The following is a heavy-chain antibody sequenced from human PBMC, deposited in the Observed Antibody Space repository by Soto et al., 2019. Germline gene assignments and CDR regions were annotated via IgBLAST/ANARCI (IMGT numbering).Heavy chain of an antibody. CDR2: ISYDGSNK. D-gene: IGHD1-26*01. V-gene: IGHV3-30*18. CDR1: GFTFSSYG. Sequence: GGSLRLSCAASGFTFSSYGMHWVRQAPGKGLEWVAVISYDGSNKYYADSVKGRFTISRDNSKNTLYLQMNSLRAEDTAVYYCAKEAHIRGGSYFDYWGQGTLVTVSS. CDR3: AKEAHIRGGSYFDY. J-gene: IGHJ4*02.